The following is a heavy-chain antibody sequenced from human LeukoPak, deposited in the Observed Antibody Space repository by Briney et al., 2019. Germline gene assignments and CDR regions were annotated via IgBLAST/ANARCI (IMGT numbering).Heavy chain of an antibody. CDR2: ISYDGSNK. CDR1: GFTFSSYG. D-gene: IGHD6-19*01. CDR3: AKGMWQWLVPWYFDY. V-gene: IGHV3-30*18. J-gene: IGHJ4*02. Sequence: GRSLRLSCAASGFTFSSYGMHWVRQAPGKGLEWVAVISYDGSNKYYADSVKGRFTISRDNSKNTLYLQMNSLRAEDTAVYYCAKGMWQWLVPWYFDYWGQGTLVTVSS.